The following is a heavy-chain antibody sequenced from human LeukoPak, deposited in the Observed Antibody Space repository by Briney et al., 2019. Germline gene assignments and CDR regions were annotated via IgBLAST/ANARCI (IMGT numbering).Heavy chain of an antibody. CDR2: IIPIFGTA. D-gene: IGHD5-24*01. J-gene: IGHJ3*02. V-gene: IGHV1-69*05. CDR3: ARDADLGTTITGAFDI. CDR1: GGTFISYA. Sequence: ASVKVSCKASGGTFISYAISWVRQAPGQGLEWMARIIPIFGTANYAQKFQGRVTITTDESTSTAYMELSSLRSEDTAVYYCARDADLGTTITGAFDIWGQGTMVTVSA.